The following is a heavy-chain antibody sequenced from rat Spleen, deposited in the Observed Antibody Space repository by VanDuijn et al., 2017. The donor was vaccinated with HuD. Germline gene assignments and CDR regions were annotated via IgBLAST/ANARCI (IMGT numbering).Heavy chain of an antibody. J-gene: IGHJ4*01. CDR2: IIYDGSRT. CDR1: GFTFSDYN. Sequence: EVQLVESGGGLVQPGRSLKLSCAASGFTFSDYNMAWVRQAPKKGLDWVTTIIYDGSRTYYRDSVKGRFTIARDNAKSTLYLQMNSLRSEDTATYYCARPGYDGSYYDVMDAWGQGASVTVSS. D-gene: IGHD1-12*02. V-gene: IGHV5S10*01. CDR3: ARPGYDGSYYDVMDA.